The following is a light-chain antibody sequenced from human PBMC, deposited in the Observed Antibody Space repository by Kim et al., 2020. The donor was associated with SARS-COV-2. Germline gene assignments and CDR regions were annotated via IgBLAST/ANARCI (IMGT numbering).Light chain of an antibody. V-gene: IGKV3-15*01. J-gene: IGKJ2*01. CDR2: GAS. Sequence: SWSPGERVTLSCRASQSVVNNLAWYQQKPGQAPRLLIYGASTRATDIPARFSGSGSGTGFTLTISSLQSEDFAVYYCQQYNTWLYTFGQGTKLEI. CDR3: QQYNTWLYT. CDR1: QSVVNN.